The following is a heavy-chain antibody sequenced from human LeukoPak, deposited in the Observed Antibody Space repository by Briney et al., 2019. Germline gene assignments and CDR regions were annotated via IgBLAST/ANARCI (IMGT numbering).Heavy chain of an antibody. CDR1: GYSFTSYW. Sequence: GESLKISCKGSGYSFTSYWIGWVRQMPGKGLEWMGIIYPGDSDTRYSPSFQGQVTISADKSISTAYLQWSSLKASDTAMYYCARHNKQLVRYYYYYYYMDVWGKGTTVTVSS. D-gene: IGHD6-6*01. J-gene: IGHJ6*03. CDR3: ARHNKQLVRYYYYYYYMDV. V-gene: IGHV5-51*01. CDR2: IYPGDSDT.